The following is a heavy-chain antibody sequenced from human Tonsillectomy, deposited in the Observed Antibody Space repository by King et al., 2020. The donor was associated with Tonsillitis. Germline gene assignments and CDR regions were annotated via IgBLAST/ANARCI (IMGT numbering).Heavy chain of an antibody. CDR1: GYSFTSYW. Sequence: VQLVESGAEVKKPGESLKISCKGSGYSFTSYWIAWVRQMPGKGLEWMGIIYPGDSDTRYSPSFQGQVTISVDKSISTAYLQWSSLKASDTAIYYCARRRVGRSYYYGMDVWGQGTTVTVFS. V-gene: IGHV5-51*01. CDR2: IYPGDSDT. J-gene: IGHJ6*02. CDR3: ARRRVGRSYYYGMDV. D-gene: IGHD1-26*01.